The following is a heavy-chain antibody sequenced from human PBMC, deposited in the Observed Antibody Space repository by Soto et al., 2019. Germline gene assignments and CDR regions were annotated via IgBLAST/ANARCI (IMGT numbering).Heavy chain of an antibody. V-gene: IGHV3-33*01. CDR1: GFTFSSYG. J-gene: IGHJ6*02. Sequence: QVQLVESGGGVVQPGRSLRLSCAASGFTFSSYGMHWVRQAPGKGLEWVAVIWYDGSNKYYADSVKGRFTISRDNSKNTLYLKMNSLRAEDTAVYYCARFDYYYGMDVWGQGTTVTVSS. CDR2: IWYDGSNK. CDR3: ARFDYYYGMDV.